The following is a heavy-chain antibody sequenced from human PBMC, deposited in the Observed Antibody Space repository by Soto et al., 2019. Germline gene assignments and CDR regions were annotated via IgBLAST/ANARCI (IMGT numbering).Heavy chain of an antibody. Sequence: QVQLVESGGGVVQPGRSLRLSCAASGFTFSSYGMHWVRQAPGKGLEWVAVISYDGSNKYYADSVKGRFTISRDNSKNALYLQMNGLRAEDTAVYYCAKAAGYCISTSCPDPDYWGQGTLVTVSS. CDR2: ISYDGSNK. CDR1: GFTFSSYG. CDR3: AKAAGYCISTSCPDPDY. J-gene: IGHJ4*02. D-gene: IGHD2-2*01. V-gene: IGHV3-30*18.